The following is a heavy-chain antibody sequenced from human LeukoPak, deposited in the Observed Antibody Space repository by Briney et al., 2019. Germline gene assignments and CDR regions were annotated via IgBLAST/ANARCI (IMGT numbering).Heavy chain of an antibody. CDR3: ARRPGTYYYGSGRSFDP. Sequence: SETLSLTCAVYGGSFSGYYRSWIRQPPGKGLEWIGEINHSGSTNYNPSLKSRVTISVDTSKNQFSLKLSSVTAADTAVYYCARRPGTYYYGSGRSFDPWGQGTLVTVSS. D-gene: IGHD3-10*01. J-gene: IGHJ5*02. CDR1: GGSFSGYY. CDR2: INHSGST. V-gene: IGHV4-34*01.